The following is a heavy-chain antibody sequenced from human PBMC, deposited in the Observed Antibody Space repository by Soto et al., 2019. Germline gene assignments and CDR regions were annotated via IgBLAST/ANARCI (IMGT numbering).Heavy chain of an antibody. D-gene: IGHD2-2*01. CDR1: GFSVSDHF. J-gene: IGHJ4*02. Sequence: EMQVVESGGGLVQPGGSLRLSCEASGFSVSDHFMTWVRQAPGKGLEWVSIIYASGKTYNADSVKDRFSVSREIDKNTLQRQMNNLRAEDTAFYFCARYRCSSRSCFKHERGLDSWGQGILVTVSS. CDR3: ARYRCSSRSCFKHERGLDS. V-gene: IGHV3-66*01. CDR2: IYASGKT.